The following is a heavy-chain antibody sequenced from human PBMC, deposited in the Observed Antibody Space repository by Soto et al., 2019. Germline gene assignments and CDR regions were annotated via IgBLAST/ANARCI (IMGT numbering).Heavy chain of an antibody. D-gene: IGHD3-22*01. V-gene: IGHV3-30-3*01. CDR3: ARDSTDYYDNSGYINGWFDP. CDR1: GSTFSNYA. J-gene: IGHJ5*02. Sequence: GGSLRLSCAASGSTFSNYAMHWVRQAPGKGLEWVAVISYDGSNKFYADSVKGRFTISRDNSNNTLYLQMNSVRPEDTAVYYCARDSTDYYDNSGYINGWFDPWGQGTLVTVSS. CDR2: ISYDGSNK.